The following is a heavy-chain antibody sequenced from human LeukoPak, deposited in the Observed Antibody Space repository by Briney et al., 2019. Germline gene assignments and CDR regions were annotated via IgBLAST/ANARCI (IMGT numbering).Heavy chain of an antibody. J-gene: IGHJ6*02. Sequence: SETLSLTCSVSGGSISGYYWSWIRQPPGKGLEWIGYIYYNGRTTYNPSLKSRVTISVDTSKNQFSLKLSSVTAADTAVYYCARDYYDFWSGRTPYGMDVWGQGTTVTVSS. CDR1: GGSISGYY. CDR2: IYYNGRT. V-gene: IGHV4-59*12. D-gene: IGHD3-3*01. CDR3: ARDYYDFWSGRTPYGMDV.